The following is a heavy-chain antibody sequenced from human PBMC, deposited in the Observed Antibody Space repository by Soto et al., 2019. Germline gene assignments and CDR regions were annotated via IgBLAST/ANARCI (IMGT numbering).Heavy chain of an antibody. V-gene: IGHV3-23*01. CDR3: AKAVPNVYCSGGSCYFDC. D-gene: IGHD2-15*01. CDR1: GFTFSSYA. J-gene: IGHJ4*02. CDR2: ISGSGGST. Sequence: GGSLRLSCAASGFTFSSYAMSWVRQAPGKGLEWVSAISGSGGSTYYADSVKGRFTISRDNSKNTLYLQMNSLRAEDTAVYYCAKAVPNVYCSGGSCYFDCWGQGTLVTVSS.